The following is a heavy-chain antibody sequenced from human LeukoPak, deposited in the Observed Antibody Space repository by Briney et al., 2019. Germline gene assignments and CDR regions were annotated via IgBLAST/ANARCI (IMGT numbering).Heavy chain of an antibody. CDR3: ARQFDYYDSSGYYGY. V-gene: IGHV5-51*01. Sequence: GESLQISCKGSGSIFTSYWIGWVRPLPGKGLEWMGIIYPGDSDTRYSPSFQGQVTISADKSISTAYLQCRSLKASDTAMYYCARQFDYYDSSGYYGYWGQGTLVTVSS. J-gene: IGHJ4*02. D-gene: IGHD3-22*01. CDR1: GSIFTSYW. CDR2: IYPGDSDT.